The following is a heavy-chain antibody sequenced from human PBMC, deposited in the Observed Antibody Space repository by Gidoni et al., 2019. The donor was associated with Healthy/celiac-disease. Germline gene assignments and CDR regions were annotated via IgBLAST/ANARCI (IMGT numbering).Heavy chain of an antibody. J-gene: IGHJ6*02. CDR3: ARDRGSYYGSGSPLPRYGMDV. Sequence: QVQLVESGGGVVQPGRSLRLSCAASGFTLRSYGLHWVREAPGKGLEWVAVIGYDGSNKYYADSVKGRFTSSRDNSKNTLYLQMNSRRAEDTAVYYCARDRGSYYGSGSPLPRYGMDVWGQGTTVTVSS. CDR1: GFTLRSYG. V-gene: IGHV3-33*01. CDR2: IGYDGSNK. D-gene: IGHD3-10*01.